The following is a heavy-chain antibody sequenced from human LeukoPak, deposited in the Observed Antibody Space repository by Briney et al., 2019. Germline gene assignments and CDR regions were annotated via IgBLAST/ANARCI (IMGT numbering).Heavy chain of an antibody. CDR1: GFTFSSYW. J-gene: IGHJ5*02. CDR2: INSDGSST. V-gene: IGHV3-74*01. D-gene: IGHD6-19*01. Sequence: GGSLRLSCAASGFTFSSYWMHWVRQAPGKGLVWVSRINSDGSSTSYADSVKGRFTISRDNAKNTLYLQMNSLRAEDTAVYYRARVGDKGGWYAWFDPWGQGTLVTVSS. CDR3: ARVGDKGGWYAWFDP.